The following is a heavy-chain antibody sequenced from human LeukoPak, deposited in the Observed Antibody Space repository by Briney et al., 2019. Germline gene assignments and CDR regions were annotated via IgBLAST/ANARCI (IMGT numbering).Heavy chain of an antibody. Sequence: SETLSLTCAVYGGSFSGYYWSWIRQPPGKGLEWIGEINHSGSTNHNPSLKSRVTISVDTSKNQFSLKLSSVTAADTAVYYCASTDIVVVPAAIRGHNWFDPWGQGTLVTVSS. CDR3: ASTDIVVVPAAIRGHNWFDP. CDR2: INHSGST. J-gene: IGHJ5*02. D-gene: IGHD2-2*02. V-gene: IGHV4-34*01. CDR1: GGSFSGYY.